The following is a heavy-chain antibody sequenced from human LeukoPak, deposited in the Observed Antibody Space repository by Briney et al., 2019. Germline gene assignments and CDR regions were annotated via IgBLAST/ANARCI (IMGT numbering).Heavy chain of an antibody. V-gene: IGHV1-58*02. D-gene: IGHD6-19*01. CDR1: GFTFTSSS. CDR2: IVVGSGNT. J-gene: IGHJ6*02. CDR3: AAETRSSGWDRGYYYYYGMDG. Sequence: GASVNVSCKASGFTFTSSSMQWVRRARGQRLVWMGWIVVGSGNTKYAQKFQERVTITRDMSTSTAYRALSSLRSEDTAVYYCAAETRSSGWDRGYYYYYGMDGWGQGTTVTVSS.